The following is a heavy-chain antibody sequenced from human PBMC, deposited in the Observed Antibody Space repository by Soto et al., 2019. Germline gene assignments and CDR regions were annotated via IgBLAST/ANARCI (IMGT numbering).Heavy chain of an antibody. J-gene: IGHJ4*02. Sequence: QVQLQESGPRLVKPSETLSLPCTVSGGSLNNYYWSWIRQPAGKGLEWIGRIYTVGSTNYNPSLKSRVTMSIDTSKNRFSLRLTSVTAADTAVYYCARSPLTHSYAQFDSWGQGSLVTVSS. D-gene: IGHD3-16*01. CDR1: GGSLNNYY. V-gene: IGHV4-4*07. CDR3: ARSPLTHSYAQFDS. CDR2: IYTVGST.